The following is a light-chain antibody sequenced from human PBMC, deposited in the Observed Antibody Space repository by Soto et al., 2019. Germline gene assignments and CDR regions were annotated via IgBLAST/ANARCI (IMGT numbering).Light chain of an antibody. CDR2: WAS. Sequence: DIVMTQSPDSLAVSLGERATINCKSSQSVLYRSNNRNYLAWYQQKPGQPPKLLIHWASTRESGVPVRFSGSGSGTDFTHTISSLQAEDVADSYCQHYYRSPWTFGQGTKVEIK. CDR3: QHYYRSPWT. J-gene: IGKJ1*01. CDR1: QSVLYRSNNRNY. V-gene: IGKV4-1*01.